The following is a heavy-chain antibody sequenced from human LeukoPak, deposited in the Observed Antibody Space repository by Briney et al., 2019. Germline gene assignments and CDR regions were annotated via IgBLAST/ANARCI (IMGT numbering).Heavy chain of an antibody. CDR2: IDPNTGDT. J-gene: IGHJ4*02. CDR3: ARLGLHGSGTYYFFDY. V-gene: IGHV1-2*06. CDR1: GQSLTGYF. Sequence: ASVKVSCKASGQSLTGYFIHWVRQAPGQGLEWVGRIDPNTGDTIYAQDFQGRVTVTSATSISTAYMELSRLTSDDTAVYFCARLGLHGSGTYYFFDYWGQGTLVTVSS. D-gene: IGHD3-10*01.